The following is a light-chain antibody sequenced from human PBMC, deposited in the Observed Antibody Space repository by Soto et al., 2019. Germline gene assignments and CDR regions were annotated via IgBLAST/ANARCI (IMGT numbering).Light chain of an antibody. CDR2: GAS. CDR3: QQYRMSPNT. V-gene: IGKV3-20*01. J-gene: IGKJ5*01. Sequence: SLSLSPRERSPISCSASQRVDDSHLAWYQLRPGQAPRLLIYGASTRATGIPDRFSGSGSGTDFSLTIRGLKPYDFAVYYCQQYRMSPNTFGQGTRLEIK. CDR1: QRVDDSH.